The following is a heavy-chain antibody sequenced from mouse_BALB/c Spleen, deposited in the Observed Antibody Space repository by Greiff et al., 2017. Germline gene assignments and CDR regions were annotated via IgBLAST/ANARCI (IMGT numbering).Heavy chain of an antibody. Sequence: EVKLVESGGGLVQPGGSRKLSCAASGFTFSSFGMHWVRQAPEKGLEWVAYISSGSSTIYYADTVKGRFTISRDNPKNTLFLQMTSLRSEDTAMYYCANRSFDYWGQGTTLTVSS. CDR3: ANRSFDY. V-gene: IGHV5-17*02. D-gene: IGHD2-14*01. CDR1: GFTFSSFG. J-gene: IGHJ2*01. CDR2: ISSGSSTI.